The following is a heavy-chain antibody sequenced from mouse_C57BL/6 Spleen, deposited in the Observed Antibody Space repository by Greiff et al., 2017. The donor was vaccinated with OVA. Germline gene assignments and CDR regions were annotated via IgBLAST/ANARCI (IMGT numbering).Heavy chain of an antibody. CDR3: ARGYGSSPVYFDY. J-gene: IGHJ2*01. D-gene: IGHD1-1*01. CDR2: IDPSDSYT. V-gene: IGHV1-50*01. CDR1: GYTFTSYW. Sequence: VQLQQSGAELVKPGASVKLSCKASGYTFTSYWMQWVKQRPGQGLEWIGEIDPSDSYTNYNQKFKGKATLTVDTSSSTAYMQLSSLTSEDSAVYDCARGYGSSPVYFDYWGQGTTLTVSS.